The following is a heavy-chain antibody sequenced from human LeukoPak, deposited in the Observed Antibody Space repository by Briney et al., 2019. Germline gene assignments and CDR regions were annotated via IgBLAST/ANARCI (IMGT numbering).Heavy chain of an antibody. V-gene: IGHV3-23*01. CDR3: AKDRRFGFGEVIFGRRAFDI. Sequence: GGSLRLSCAASGFTFSSHSMNWVRQAPGKGLEGVSAISGSGGSTYYADSVKGRFTISRDNSKNTLYLQMNSLRAEDTAVYYCAKDRRFGFGEVIFGRRAFDIWGQGTMVTVSS. CDR1: GFTFSSHS. CDR2: ISGSGGST. J-gene: IGHJ3*02. D-gene: IGHD3-3*01.